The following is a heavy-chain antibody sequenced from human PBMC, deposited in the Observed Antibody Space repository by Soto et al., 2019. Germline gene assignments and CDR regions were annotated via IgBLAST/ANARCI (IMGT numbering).Heavy chain of an antibody. D-gene: IGHD1-1*01. J-gene: IGHJ4*02. V-gene: IGHV4-59*08. CDR2: IYYSGST. CDR3: ARRYGYSFDD. Sequence: QVQLQESGPGLVKPSETLSLTCTVSGGSISSYYWSWIRQPPGKGLEWIGYIYYSGSTNYNPSLKSRVTISVDTSKNQFSLKLSSVTAADTAVYYCARRYGYSFDDWGQGTLVTVSS. CDR1: GGSISSYY.